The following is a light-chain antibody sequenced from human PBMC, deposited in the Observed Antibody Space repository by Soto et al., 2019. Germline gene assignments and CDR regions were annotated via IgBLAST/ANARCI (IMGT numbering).Light chain of an antibody. J-gene: IGKJ5*01. CDR1: ERLSSVY. V-gene: IGKV3-20*01. CDR3: QQYGGSPRIT. CDR2: GAS. Sequence: EIVWTQSPGTLSLSPGERATLSCRASERLSSVYLAWYQQRPGQPPRLLIYGASNRATGIPDRSSGSGSGTDFTLIINRLEPEDVAIYYCQQYGGSPRITFGQGTRLEIK.